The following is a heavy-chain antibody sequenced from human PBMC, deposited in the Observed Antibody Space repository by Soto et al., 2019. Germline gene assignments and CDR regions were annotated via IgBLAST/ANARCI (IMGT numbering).Heavy chain of an antibody. V-gene: IGHV3-23*01. D-gene: IGHD6-19*01. Sequence: QSGGSLRLSCAASGFRFSSYAMSWVRQAPGKGLEWVSSISGSGDGTYYADSVKGRFTISRDNSKNTLYLQMNSLRAEDTDVDYCAKEKYNSGSFISYLIDVWRQAPRVTAS. CDR3: AKEKYNSGSFISYLIDV. CDR1: GFRFSSYA. J-gene: IGHJ4*02. CDR2: ISGSGDGT.